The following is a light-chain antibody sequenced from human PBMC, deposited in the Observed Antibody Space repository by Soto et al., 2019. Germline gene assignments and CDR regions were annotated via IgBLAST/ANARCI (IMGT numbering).Light chain of an antibody. CDR2: ATS. CDR1: QTVNSDY. Sequence: EIVLTQSPGTLSLSPGETATLSCRASQTVNSDYLAWFQQRPGQAPRLLIFATSRRATDIPDRFSGSGSGTDFTLTISRLEPEDFALYYCQHYGTSPITFGQGTRLEIK. J-gene: IGKJ5*01. CDR3: QHYGTSPIT. V-gene: IGKV3-20*01.